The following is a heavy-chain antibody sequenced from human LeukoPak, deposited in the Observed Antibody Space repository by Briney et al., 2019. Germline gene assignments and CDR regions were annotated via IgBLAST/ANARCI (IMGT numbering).Heavy chain of an antibody. CDR1: GGTFSSYA. CDR2: INPNSGGT. CDR3: ARDGTPVEELRFLEWLEINWFDP. D-gene: IGHD3-3*01. V-gene: IGHV1-2*02. Sequence: VASVKVSCKASGGTFSSYAISWVRQAPGQGLEWMGWINPNSGGTNYAQKFQGRVTMTRDTSISTAYMELSRLRSDDTAVYYCARDGTPVEELRFLEWLEINWFDPWGQGTLVTVSS. J-gene: IGHJ5*02.